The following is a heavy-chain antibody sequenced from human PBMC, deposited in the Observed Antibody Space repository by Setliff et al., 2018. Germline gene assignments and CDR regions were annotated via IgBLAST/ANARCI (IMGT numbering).Heavy chain of an antibody. D-gene: IGHD1-26*01. CDR3: ARHPDGRIVPIDY. CDR1: GGSVSDSTYY. J-gene: IGHJ4*02. CDR2: FYYNTRAT. V-gene: IGHV4-39*01. Sequence: PSETLCLTCTVSGGSVSDSTYYWGWMRQPTGKGLEWIGSFYYNTRATYYNPSLEVPGTISIDTSKNQFSLKLSSVTAAATVFYYCARHPDGRIVPIDYWGQGILVTVSS.